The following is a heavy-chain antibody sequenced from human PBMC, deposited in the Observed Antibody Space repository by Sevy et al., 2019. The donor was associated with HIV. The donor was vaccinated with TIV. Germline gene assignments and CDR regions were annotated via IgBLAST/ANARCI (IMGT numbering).Heavy chain of an antibody. J-gene: IGHJ4*02. Sequence: GESLKISCAASGFTFSSYAMSWVRQAPGKGLEWVSAISGSGGSTYYADSVKGRFTISRDNSKNTLYLQMNSLRAEDTAVYYCAKDGPAVAGTGGYYFDYWGQRTLVTVSS. D-gene: IGHD6-19*01. CDR2: ISGSGGST. CDR3: AKDGPAVAGTGGYYFDY. CDR1: GFTFSSYA. V-gene: IGHV3-23*01.